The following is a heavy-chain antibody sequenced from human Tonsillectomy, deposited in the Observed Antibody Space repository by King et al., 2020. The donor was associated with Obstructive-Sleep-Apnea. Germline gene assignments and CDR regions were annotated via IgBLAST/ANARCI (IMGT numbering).Heavy chain of an antibody. J-gene: IGHJ4*02. D-gene: IGHD3/OR15-3a*01. V-gene: IGHV3-23*04. CDR3: AKQGDLGDWFIYFDY. Sequence: VQLVESGVGLVQPGGSLRLSCAASGFTFSSYAMSWVRQAPGTGLEWVSIISNSGGSTFYADSVKGRFTISRDNFKITLYLHMNSLRAQDTAVYYCAKQGDLGDWFIYFDYWGEGTLVTVSS. CDR1: GFTFSSYA. CDR2: ISNSGGST.